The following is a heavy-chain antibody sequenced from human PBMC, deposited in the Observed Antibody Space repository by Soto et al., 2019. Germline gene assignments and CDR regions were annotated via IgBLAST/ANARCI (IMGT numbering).Heavy chain of an antibody. CDR2: IYYSGST. J-gene: IGHJ4*02. V-gene: IGHV4-39*01. CDR1: GGSISSSSYY. D-gene: IGHD5-18*01. CDR3: ASRVDTAMVLIYYFDY. Sequence: PSETLSLTCTVSGGSISSSSYYWGWIRQPPGKGLEWIGSIYYSGSTYYNPSLKSRVTISVDTSKNQCSLKLSSVTAADTAVYYCASRVDTAMVLIYYFDYWGQGTLVTVSS.